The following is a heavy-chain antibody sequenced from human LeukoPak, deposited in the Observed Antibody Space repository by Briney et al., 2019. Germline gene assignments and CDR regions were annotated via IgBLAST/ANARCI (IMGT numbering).Heavy chain of an antibody. CDR1: GFTFSNYA. Sequence: GGSLRLSCAASGFTFSNYAMRWVRQAPGKGLEWVSGISGSGDSTYYADSVKGRFTISRGNAKNSLYLQMNSLRAEDTAVYYCAELGITMIGGVWGKGTTVTISS. D-gene: IGHD3-10*02. CDR2: ISGSGDST. V-gene: IGHV3-23*01. J-gene: IGHJ6*04. CDR3: AELGITMIGGV.